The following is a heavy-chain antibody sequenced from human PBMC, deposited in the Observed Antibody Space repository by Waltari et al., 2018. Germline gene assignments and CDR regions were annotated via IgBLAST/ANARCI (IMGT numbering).Heavy chain of an antibody. Sequence: EVQLVESGGGLVKPGGSLRLSCAVPGLTLNTYGLNWGRQGPGKGLEWVSYISSSGSYIYYADSVKGRFTISRDNAKNSLFLQMNSLRAEDTGVYYCASDLAGASVSKYWGQGTPVTVSS. CDR3: ASDLAGASVSKY. J-gene: IGHJ4*02. CDR2: ISSSGSYI. V-gene: IGHV3-21*01. CDR1: GLTLNTYG. D-gene: IGHD6-19*01.